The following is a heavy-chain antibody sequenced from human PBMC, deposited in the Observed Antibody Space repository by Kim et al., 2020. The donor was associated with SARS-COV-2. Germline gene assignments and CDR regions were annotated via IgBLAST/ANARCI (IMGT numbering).Heavy chain of an antibody. CDR1: GYTFTSYG. CDR3: ARDCPSPPHSHFDWLSIYGMDV. D-gene: IGHD3-9*01. CDR2: ISAYNGNT. V-gene: IGHV1-18*04. J-gene: IGHJ6*02. Sequence: ASVKVSCKASGYTFTSYGISWVRQAPGQGLEWMGWISAYNGNTNYAQKLQGRVTMTTDTSTSTAYMELRSLRSDDTAVYYCARDCPSPPHSHFDWLSIYGMDVWGQGTTVTVSS.